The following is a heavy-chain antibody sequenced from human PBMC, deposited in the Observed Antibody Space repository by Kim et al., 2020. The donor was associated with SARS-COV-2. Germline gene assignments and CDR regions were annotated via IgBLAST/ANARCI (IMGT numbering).Heavy chain of an antibody. D-gene: IGHD3-22*01. Sequence: ASVKVSCKASGYTFTSYAMHWVRQAPGQRLEWMGWINAGNGNTKYSQKFQGRVTITRDTSASTAYMELSSLRSEDTAVYYCARNTRAPRPNSSGYYYGYWGQGALVTVSS. CDR3: ARNTRAPRPNSSGYYYGY. CDR2: INAGNGNT. CDR1: GYTFTSYA. V-gene: IGHV1-3*01. J-gene: IGHJ4*02.